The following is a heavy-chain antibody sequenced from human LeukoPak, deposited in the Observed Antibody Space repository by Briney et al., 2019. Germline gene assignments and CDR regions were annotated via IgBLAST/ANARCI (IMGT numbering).Heavy chain of an antibody. CDR1: GFTFSSYW. V-gene: IGHV3-74*01. Sequence: GGSLRLSCAASGFTFSSYWMHWVRQAPGEGLVWVSRINGDGSSTNYADSVKGRFTISRDNAKNTLYLQVNSLRAEDTAVYYCARGPNYYDSTGMSDWGQGTLVTVSS. D-gene: IGHD3-22*01. CDR3: ARGPNYYDSTGMSD. J-gene: IGHJ4*02. CDR2: INGDGSST.